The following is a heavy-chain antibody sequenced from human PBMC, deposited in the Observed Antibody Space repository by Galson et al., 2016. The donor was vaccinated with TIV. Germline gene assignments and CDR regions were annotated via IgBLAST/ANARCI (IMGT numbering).Heavy chain of an antibody. J-gene: IGHJ4*02. D-gene: IGHD3-22*01. CDR1: GYTLTEVA. CDR3: ATDVSTQYFDTSGYSPLGF. CDR2: FDPEDGKT. V-gene: IGHV1-24*01. Sequence: SVKVSCKVSGYTLTEVAMYWVRQAPGKGLEWMGGFDPEDGKTIYAQRFQGRVTMTEDTSTGTAYMELSSLRSEDTAVYYCATDVSTQYFDTSGYSPLGFWGQGTLVVVSS.